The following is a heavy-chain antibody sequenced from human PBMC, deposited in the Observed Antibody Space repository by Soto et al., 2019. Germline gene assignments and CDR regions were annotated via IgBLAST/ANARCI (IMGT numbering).Heavy chain of an antibody. CDR1: EITFNTYA. J-gene: IGHJ4*02. Sequence: GGSLRLSCKASEITFNTYAIHWVRQAPGKGLEWVATVSYDGGNKYYADSVKGRFTISRDSSRSTMYLQMSSLRTEDTAMYYCARASRYCTNGVCLGHFDYWAQRTLVTVSS. D-gene: IGHD2-8*01. V-gene: IGHV3-30-3*01. CDR3: ARASRYCTNGVCLGHFDY. CDR2: VSYDGGNK.